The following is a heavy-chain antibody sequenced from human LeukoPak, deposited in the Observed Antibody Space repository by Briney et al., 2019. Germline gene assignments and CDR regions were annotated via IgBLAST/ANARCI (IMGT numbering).Heavy chain of an antibody. CDR1: GGTFSSYA. D-gene: IGHD3-22*01. CDR2: IIPIFGTA. CDR3: AREQGRNYYDSSGYYDY. V-gene: IGHV1-69*05. J-gene: IGHJ4*02. Sequence: SVKVSCKASGGTFSSYAISWVRQAPGQGLEWMGGIIPIFGTANYAQKFQGRVTITTDESTSTAYMELSSLRSEDTAVYYCAREQGRNYYDSSGYYDYRGQGTLVTVSS.